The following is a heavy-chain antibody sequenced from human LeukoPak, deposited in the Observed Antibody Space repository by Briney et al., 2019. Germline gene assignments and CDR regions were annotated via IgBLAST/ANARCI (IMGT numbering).Heavy chain of an antibody. Sequence: SETLPLTCTVSGGSISSYYWSWIRQPPGKGLEWIGYIYYSGSTNYNPSLKSRVTISVDTSKNQFSLKLSSVTAADTAVYYCARTQARLGLLDAFDIWGQGTMVTVSS. CDR2: IYYSGST. CDR3: ARTQARLGLLDAFDI. D-gene: IGHD2-21*02. V-gene: IGHV4-59*01. CDR1: GGSISSYY. J-gene: IGHJ3*02.